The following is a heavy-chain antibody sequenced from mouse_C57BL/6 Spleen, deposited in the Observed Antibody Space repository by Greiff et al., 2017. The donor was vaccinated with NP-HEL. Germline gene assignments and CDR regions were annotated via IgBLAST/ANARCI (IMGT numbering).Heavy chain of an antibody. V-gene: IGHV5-4*01. J-gene: IGHJ2*01. Sequence: EVQLVESGGGLVKPGGSLKLSCAASGFTFSSYAMSWVRQTPEKRLEWVATISDGGSYTYYPDNVKGRFTISRDNAKNNLYLQMSHLKSEDTAMYYCARLTGTFCFDYWGQGTTLTVSS. CDR3: ARLTGTFCFDY. D-gene: IGHD4-1*01. CDR2: ISDGGSYT. CDR1: GFTFSSYA.